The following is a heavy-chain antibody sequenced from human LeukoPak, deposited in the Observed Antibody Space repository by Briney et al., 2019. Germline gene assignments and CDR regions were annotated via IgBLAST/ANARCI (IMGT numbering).Heavy chain of an antibody. D-gene: IGHD3-3*01. CDR2: ISGSGGST. Sequence: GGSLRLSCAASGFTFSSYGMSWVRQAPGKGLEWVSAISGSGGSTYYADSVKGRFTISRDNSKNTLYLQMNSLRAEDTAVYYCAKVGYYDFWSGLGDMDVWGKGTTVTVSS. J-gene: IGHJ6*03. V-gene: IGHV3-23*01. CDR1: GFTFSSYG. CDR3: AKVGYYDFWSGLGDMDV.